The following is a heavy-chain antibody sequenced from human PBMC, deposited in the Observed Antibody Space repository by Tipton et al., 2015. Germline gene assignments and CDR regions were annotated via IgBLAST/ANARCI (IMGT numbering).Heavy chain of an antibody. CDR1: SDSISKYY. CDR2: IQYSGST. CDR3: ARIRGRYVMDY. V-gene: IGHV4-59*12. D-gene: IGHD3-16*01. J-gene: IGHJ4*02. Sequence: TLSLTCTVSSDSISKYYWSWIRQPPGKELEWIGYIQYSGSTNYNPSLKSRVTISVDTSKTQFSLKMRSVTAADTAVYYCARIRGRYVMDYWGQGTLVTVSS.